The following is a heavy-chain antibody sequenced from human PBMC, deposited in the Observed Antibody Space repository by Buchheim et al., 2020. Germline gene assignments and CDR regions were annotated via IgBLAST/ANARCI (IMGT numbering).Heavy chain of an antibody. CDR3: AKTPLWGSGPSFFEY. CDR2: ISGGGDNT. Sequence: EVQLLESGGGLVQPGGSLRLSCAASGFTFSSFAMSWVRQAPGKGLEWVSAISGGGDNTYYTDSVQGRFTISRDNSMNPLYLQMNSLRAEDTAVYYCAKTPLWGSGPSFFEYWGQGTL. D-gene: IGHD7-27*01. V-gene: IGHV3-23*01. CDR1: GFTFSSFA. J-gene: IGHJ4*02.